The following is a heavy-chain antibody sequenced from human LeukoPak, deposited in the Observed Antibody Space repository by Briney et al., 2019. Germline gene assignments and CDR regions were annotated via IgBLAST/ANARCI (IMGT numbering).Heavy chain of an antibody. CDR1: GGSFSGYY. V-gene: IGHV4-34*01. CDR3: ASSGYLMYYMAV. J-gene: IGHJ6*03. Sequence: SXTLSLTCGVYGGSFSGYYWSWIRQPPGKGLEWTGEVNHSGSTNYNPSLKSRVTVSVDTSKNQLSLKLTSVTAADTAVYYCASSGYLMYYMAVWGKGTTVTVSS. D-gene: IGHD3-22*01. CDR2: VNHSGST.